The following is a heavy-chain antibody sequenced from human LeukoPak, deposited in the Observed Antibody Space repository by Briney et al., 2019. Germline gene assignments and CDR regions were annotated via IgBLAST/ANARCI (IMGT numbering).Heavy chain of an antibody. V-gene: IGHV3-23*01. CDR2: VSGSGGNT. J-gene: IGHJ5*02. CDR1: GFTFSNSA. CDR3: AKGQVEADHSIRFDP. Sequence: PGGSLRLSCVASGFTFSNSAMGWVRQAPGKGLEWVSSVSGSGGNTYYADFVRGRFTISRDNSKNTLYLQMNSLRAEDTAIFYCAKGQVEADHSIRFDPWGQGTLVTVSS. D-gene: IGHD1-14*01.